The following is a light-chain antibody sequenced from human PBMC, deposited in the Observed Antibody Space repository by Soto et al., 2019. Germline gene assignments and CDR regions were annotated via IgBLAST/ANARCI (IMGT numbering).Light chain of an antibody. V-gene: IGKV3-15*01. J-gene: IGKJ5*01. Sequence: EVVMTQSPATLSVSPGERATLSCRASQTVYNNYLAWYQQKPGQAPRLLIYGVSARATGVPVRFSGSGSGTEYTLTISSLQSEDFAVYYCQQYTNWPITFGQGTRLEIK. CDR1: QTVYNN. CDR2: GVS. CDR3: QQYTNWPIT.